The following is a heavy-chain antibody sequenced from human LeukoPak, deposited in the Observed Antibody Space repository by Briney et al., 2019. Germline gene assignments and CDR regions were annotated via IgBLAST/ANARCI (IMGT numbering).Heavy chain of an antibody. CDR1: GFTFRSYW. D-gene: IGHD4-17*01. J-gene: IGHJ3*02. CDR2: IKSDGSST. Sequence: GGSLRLSCAASGFTFRSYWVHWVRLPPGKGLVWVSRIKSDGSSTSYADFVKGRFTISRDNAKNTLYLQMNSLRAEDTAVYYCARGDPTVTTTGSGGLDIWGQGTMVTVSS. CDR3: ARGDPTVTTTGSGGLDI. V-gene: IGHV3-74*01.